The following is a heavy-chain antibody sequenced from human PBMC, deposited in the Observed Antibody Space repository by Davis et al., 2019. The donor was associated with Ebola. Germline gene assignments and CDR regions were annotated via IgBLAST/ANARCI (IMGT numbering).Heavy chain of an antibody. D-gene: IGHD3-22*01. CDR1: GGTFSSYA. Sequence: AASVKVSCKASGGTFSSYAISWVRQAPGQGLEWMGWISAYNGNTNYAQKLQGRVTMTTDTSTSTAYMELRSLRSDDTAVYYCARDDPRMVVAPFDYWGQGTLVTVSS. J-gene: IGHJ4*02. CDR2: ISAYNGNT. V-gene: IGHV1-18*01. CDR3: ARDDPRMVVAPFDY.